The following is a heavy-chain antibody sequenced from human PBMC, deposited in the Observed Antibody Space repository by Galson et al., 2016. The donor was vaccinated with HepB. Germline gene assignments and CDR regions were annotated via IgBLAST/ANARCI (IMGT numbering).Heavy chain of an antibody. CDR1: GFTFTKHG. CDR2: ISNDGSNK. CDR3: AKDIAADGHHDFFDY. Sequence: SLRLSCAASGFTFTKHGMHWVRQAPGKGLEWVAVISNDGSNKYYADSVKGRFTISRDNSKNTLSLQMNSLRGEDTAVYYCAKDIAADGHHDFFDYWGQGTLVIVTS. J-gene: IGHJ4*02. D-gene: IGHD6-13*01. V-gene: IGHV3-30*18.